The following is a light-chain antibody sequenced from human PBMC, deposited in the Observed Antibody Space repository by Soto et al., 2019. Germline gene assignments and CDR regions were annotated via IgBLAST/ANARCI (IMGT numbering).Light chain of an antibody. V-gene: IGLV1-40*01. CDR1: TSNCGAGFD. Sequence: QSVLTQPPSVSGAQGQRVSIYGNGSTSNCGAGFDVHWYQQLLGTAPKLLIYANSTRPSGVPDRFSGSRSGTAASLAITGRQAEDEADYYCQSYDTSLSARVFGGGTKLPVL. CDR3: QSYDTSLSARV. CDR2: ANS. J-gene: IGLJ3*02.